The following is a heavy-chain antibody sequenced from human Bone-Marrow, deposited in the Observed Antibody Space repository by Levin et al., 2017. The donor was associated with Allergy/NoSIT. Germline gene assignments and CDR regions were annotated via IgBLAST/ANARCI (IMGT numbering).Heavy chain of an antibody. D-gene: IGHD6-6*01. Sequence: GGSLRLSCAASGFSVSNNFLNWVRQVPGKGLEWVSLIYSGGSTHYADSVKGRFTISRDNSRNTLYLQMNSLRVEDTAVYYCARDGQGHSSSHYWGQGTLVTVSS. CDR1: GFSVSNNF. CDR3: ARDGQGHSSSHY. J-gene: IGHJ4*02. V-gene: IGHV3-66*01. CDR2: IYSGGST.